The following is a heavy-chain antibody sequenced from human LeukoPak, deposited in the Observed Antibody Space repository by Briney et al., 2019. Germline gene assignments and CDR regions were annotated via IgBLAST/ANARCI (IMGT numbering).Heavy chain of an antibody. CDR3: ARRAVVPAATQQFDP. V-gene: IGHV4-34*01. Sequence: SGTLSLTCAVYGGSFSGYYWSWIRQPPGKGLEWIGEINHSGSTNYNPSLKSRVTISVDTSKNQFSLKLSSVTAADTAVYYCARRAVVPAATQQFDPWGQGTLVTVSS. CDR1: GGSFSGYY. CDR2: INHSGST. D-gene: IGHD2-2*01. J-gene: IGHJ5*02.